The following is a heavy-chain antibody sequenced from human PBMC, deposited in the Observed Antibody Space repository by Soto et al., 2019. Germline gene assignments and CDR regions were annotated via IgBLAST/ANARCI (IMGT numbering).Heavy chain of an antibody. Sequence: QVHLQRWAAGLLKPSETLSLTCAVYGGSFGGYYWSWIRQPPGKGLEWIGEINHSGSTNYNPSLKSRVSISVGTSNNQFSLKLSSVTAADTAVYYCARGRGDGYNQHWYFDLWGRGTLVTVSS. V-gene: IGHV4-34*01. D-gene: IGHD3-10*01. CDR3: ARGRGDGYNQHWYFDL. CDR2: INHSGST. CDR1: GGSFGGYY. J-gene: IGHJ2*01.